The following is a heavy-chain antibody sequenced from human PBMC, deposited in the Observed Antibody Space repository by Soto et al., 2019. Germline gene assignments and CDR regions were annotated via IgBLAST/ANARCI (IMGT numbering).Heavy chain of an antibody. Sequence: QMQLVQSGPEVKKPGTSVKVSCKASGFTFTSSAMQWVRQARGQRLEWIGWIVVGSGNTNYAQKFQERVTITRDMSXSXXYMELSSLRSEDTAVYYXXXXXXXXXXXXXXXMDVWGQGTTVTVSS. CDR2: IVVGSGNT. J-gene: IGHJ6*02. CDR1: GFTFTSSA. CDR3: XXXXXXXXXXXXXXMDV. V-gene: IGHV1-58*02.